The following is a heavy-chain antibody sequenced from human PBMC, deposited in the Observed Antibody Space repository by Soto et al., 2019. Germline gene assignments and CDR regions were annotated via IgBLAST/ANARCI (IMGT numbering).Heavy chain of an antibody. V-gene: IGHV4-59*08. CDR2: IYYTGST. CDR1: GGSISGYY. Sequence: SETLSLTCTVSGGSISGYYWSWIRQPPGKRLEWIGYIYYTGSTNYNPSLSSRVTISIDTSKNQFSLKLSSVTAADTAVYYCARYPRIDYWGQGTLVTVSS. CDR3: ARYPRIDY. J-gene: IGHJ4*02.